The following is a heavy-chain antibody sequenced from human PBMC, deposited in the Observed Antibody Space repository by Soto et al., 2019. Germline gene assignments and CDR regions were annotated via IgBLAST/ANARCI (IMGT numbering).Heavy chain of an antibody. D-gene: IGHD3-3*01. V-gene: IGHV1-18*01. CDR1: GYTFTSYG. Sequence: ASVKVSCKASGYTFTSYGISWVRQAPGQGLEWMGWISAYNGNTNYAQKLQGRVTMTTDTSTSTAYMELRSLRSDDTAVYYCARDFWSGYYTRWFDPWGQGTLVTVSS. J-gene: IGHJ5*02. CDR3: ARDFWSGYYTRWFDP. CDR2: ISAYNGNT.